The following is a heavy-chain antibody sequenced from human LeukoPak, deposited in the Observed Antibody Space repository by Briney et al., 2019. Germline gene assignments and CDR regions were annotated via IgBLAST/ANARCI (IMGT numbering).Heavy chain of an antibody. Sequence: GGSLRLSCAASGFTFSSYWMHWVRQDPGKGLVWVSRIKSDGSSTSYADSVKGRFTISRDNAKNTLYLQMNSLRVEDTAVYYCARDGIAAAFDYWGQGTLVTVSS. V-gene: IGHV3-74*01. CDR3: ARDGIAAAFDY. J-gene: IGHJ4*02. CDR1: GFTFSSYW. D-gene: IGHD6-13*01. CDR2: IKSDGSST.